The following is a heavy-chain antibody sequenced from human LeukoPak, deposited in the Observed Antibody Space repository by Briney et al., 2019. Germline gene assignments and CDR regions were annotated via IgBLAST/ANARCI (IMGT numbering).Heavy chain of an antibody. D-gene: IGHD2-2*01. CDR2: IKEDGSEK. CDR1: GFTFSSYW. CDR3: VRVWGSSTRPKSLRRSGPGVSFAMDL. Sequence: GGSLRLSCAASGFTFSSYWMTWVRQAPGKGLEWVANIKEDGSEKYYVDSVKGRFTISRDNAKNSLYLQMNSLRAEDTAVYFCVRVWGSSTRPKSLRRSGPGVSFAMDLWGQGTTVTVSS. V-gene: IGHV3-7*01. J-gene: IGHJ6*02.